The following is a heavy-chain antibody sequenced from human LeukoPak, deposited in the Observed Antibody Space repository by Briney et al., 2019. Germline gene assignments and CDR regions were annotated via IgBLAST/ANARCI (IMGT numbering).Heavy chain of an antibody. V-gene: IGHV3-23*01. D-gene: IGHD6-19*01. J-gene: IGHJ3*02. Sequence: GGSLRLSCAASGFTFDDFSIRWVRQAPGKGLEWVSIISGSGSSTHYVDSVKGRFTISRDNSKNTLYLQMKSLRAEDTAVYYCAKDLRIGVAGTKGAFDIWGQGTMVTVSS. CDR2: ISGSGSST. CDR1: GFTFDDFS. CDR3: AKDLRIGVAGTKGAFDI.